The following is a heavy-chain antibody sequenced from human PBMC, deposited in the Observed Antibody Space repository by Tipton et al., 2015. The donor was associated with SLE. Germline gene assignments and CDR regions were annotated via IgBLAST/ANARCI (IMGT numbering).Heavy chain of an antibody. Sequence: GSQRLSCAASGFTFSSYAMSWVRQAPGKGLEWVSAISGSGGSTYYADSVKGRFTISRDNAKNSLYLQMNSLRVEDTAVYYCARGEYTNNWYADRFDYWGQGILVTVSS. CDR1: GFTFSSYA. D-gene: IGHD6-13*01. CDR3: ARGEYTNNWYADRFDY. CDR2: ISGSGGST. J-gene: IGHJ4*02. V-gene: IGHV3-23*01.